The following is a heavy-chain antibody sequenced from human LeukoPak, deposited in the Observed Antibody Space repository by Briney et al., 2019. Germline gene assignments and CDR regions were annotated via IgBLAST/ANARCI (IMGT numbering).Heavy chain of an antibody. CDR1: GFPFSSYW. D-gene: IGHD1-1*01. CDR2: IKQDGSEK. J-gene: IGHJ4*02. CDR3: ARDQPRYNWNDAYYFDY. Sequence: GGSLRLPCAASGFPFSSYWMSWVRQAPGKGLEGVANIKQDGSEKYYVDSVKGRFTISRDNAKNSLYLQMNSLRAEDTAVYYCARDQPRYNWNDAYYFDYWGQGTLVTVSS. V-gene: IGHV3-7*01.